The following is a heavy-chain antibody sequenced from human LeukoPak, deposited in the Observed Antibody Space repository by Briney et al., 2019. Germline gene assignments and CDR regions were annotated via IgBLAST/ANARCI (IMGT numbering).Heavy chain of an antibody. V-gene: IGHV3-23*01. CDR1: GFTFSSYA. CDR3: VKGPLVRLDY. Sequence: GGSLRLSCAAAGFTFSSYAMNWVRQAPGKGLEWVSVINGGGGSTYYADSVKGRFTISRDNSKNTLFLQMNSLRAEDTAIYYCVKGPLVRLDYWGQGTLVTVSS. CDR2: INGGGGST. D-gene: IGHD6-13*01. J-gene: IGHJ4*02.